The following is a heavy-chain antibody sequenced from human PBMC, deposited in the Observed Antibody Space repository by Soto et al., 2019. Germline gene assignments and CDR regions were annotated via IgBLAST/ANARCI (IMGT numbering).Heavy chain of an antibody. D-gene: IGHD6-6*01. J-gene: IGHJ6*02. CDR2: IYYSGST. V-gene: IGHV4-59*01. CDR1: GGSISSYY. Sequence: SETLSLTCTVSGGSISSYYWSWIRQPPGKGLEWIGYIYYSGSTNYNPSLKSRVTISVDTSKNQFSLKLSSVTAADTAVYYCARGYRSSRGGYYYYYGMDVWGQGTTVTVSS. CDR3: ARGYRSSRGGYYYYYGMDV.